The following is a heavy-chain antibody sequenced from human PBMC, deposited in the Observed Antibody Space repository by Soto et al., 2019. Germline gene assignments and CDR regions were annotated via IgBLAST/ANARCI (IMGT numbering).Heavy chain of an antibody. CDR3: ARDQGSHPGD. J-gene: IGHJ4*02. CDR1: GVSISSDNW. CDR2: IHHSGST. D-gene: IGHD6-13*01. V-gene: IGHV4-4*02. Sequence: QVQLQDSGPGLVRPSGTLSLTCAVSGVSISSDNWWSWVRQPPGKALEWIGEIHHSGSTNYNPSLKSRVTMSVVPSKDLFSLTLNSVTAADTAFYYCARDQGSHPGDWGQGTLVSVS.